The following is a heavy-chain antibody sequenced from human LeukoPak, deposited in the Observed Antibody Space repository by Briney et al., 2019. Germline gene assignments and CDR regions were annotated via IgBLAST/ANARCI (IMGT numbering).Heavy chain of an antibody. V-gene: IGHV3-7*05. J-gene: IGHJ5*02. Sequence: GGSLRLSCAASGFTFSNYWMIWVRQAPGKGLERVGNIKQDGSEKRYADSVRGRLSISRDNAQTSLYLQMNSLRAEDTAVYYCARASDPWLQLTWGQGTLVTVSS. CDR1: GFTFSNYW. CDR2: IKQDGSEK. CDR3: ARASDPWLQLT. D-gene: IGHD5-24*01.